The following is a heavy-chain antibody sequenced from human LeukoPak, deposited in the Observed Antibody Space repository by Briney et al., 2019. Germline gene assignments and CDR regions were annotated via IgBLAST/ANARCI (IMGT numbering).Heavy chain of an antibody. CDR1: GFTFSSYA. Sequence: GGSLRLSCAASGFTFSSYAMSWVRQAPGKGLEWVSTVSGSGGNTYYADSVKGRFTISRDNSKNTLYLQMNSLRAEDTAVYYCTRETYHDISTAYGAFDIWGQGTMVTVSS. CDR3: TRETYHDISTAYGAFDI. D-gene: IGHD3-9*01. V-gene: IGHV3-23*01. J-gene: IGHJ3*02. CDR2: VSGSGGNT.